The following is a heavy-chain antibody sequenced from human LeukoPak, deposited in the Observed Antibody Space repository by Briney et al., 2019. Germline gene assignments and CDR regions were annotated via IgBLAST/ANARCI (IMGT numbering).Heavy chain of an antibody. D-gene: IGHD4-17*01. CDR3: AKWDGDLYYYYYMDV. CDR1: GSTFTFYA. V-gene: IGHV3-23*01. Sequence: PGGSLRLSCAASGSTFTFYAMSWVRQAPGKGLEWVSVISGSGGSTYYADSVKGRFTISRDNSKSTLYLQMDSLRAEDTAVYYCAKWDGDLYYYYYMDVWGKGTTVTVSS. CDR2: ISGSGGST. J-gene: IGHJ6*03.